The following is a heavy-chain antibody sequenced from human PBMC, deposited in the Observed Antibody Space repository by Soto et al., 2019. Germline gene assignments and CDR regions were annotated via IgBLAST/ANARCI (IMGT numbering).Heavy chain of an antibody. CDR2: MNPNSGNT. J-gene: IGHJ6*03. V-gene: IGHV1-8*01. CDR3: ARTRDFWSGYYPNYYYYYMDV. D-gene: IGHD3-3*01. Sequence: ASVKVSCKASGYTFTSYDINWVRQATGQGLEWMGWMNPNSGNTGYAQKFQGRVTMTRNTSISTAYRELSSLRSEDTAVYYCARTRDFWSGYYPNYYYYYMDVWGKGTTVTVSS. CDR1: GYTFTSYD.